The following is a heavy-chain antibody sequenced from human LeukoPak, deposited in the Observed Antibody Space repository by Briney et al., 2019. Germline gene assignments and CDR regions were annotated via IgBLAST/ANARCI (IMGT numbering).Heavy chain of an antibody. J-gene: IGHJ4*02. V-gene: IGHV4-30-2*01. CDR1: GGSISSGGYS. D-gene: IGHD1-7*01. Sequence: SQTLSLTCAVSGGSISSGGYSWSWIRQPPGKGLEWIGYIYHSGSTYYNPSLKSRVTKSVDRSKNQFSLKLSSVTAADTAVYYCARDGNTPHWGQGTLVTVSS. CDR2: IYHSGST. CDR3: ARDGNTPH.